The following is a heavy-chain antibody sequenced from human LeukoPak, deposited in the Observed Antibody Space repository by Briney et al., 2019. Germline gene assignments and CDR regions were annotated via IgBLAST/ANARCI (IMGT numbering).Heavy chain of an antibody. V-gene: IGHV1-69*13. CDR2: IIPIFGTA. D-gene: IGHD4-17*01. J-gene: IGHJ3*02. CDR3: ARGGDYGDYVGHAFDI. CDR1: GGTFSSYA. Sequence: ASVQVSCKASGGTFSSYAISWVRQAPGQGLEWMGGIIPIFGTANYAQNFQGRVTINADESTSTAYMELSSLRSEDTAVYYCARGGDYGDYVGHAFDIWGQGTMVTVSS.